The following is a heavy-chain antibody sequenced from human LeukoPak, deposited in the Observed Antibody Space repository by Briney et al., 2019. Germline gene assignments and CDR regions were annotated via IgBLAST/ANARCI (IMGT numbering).Heavy chain of an antibody. CDR1: GFTFSSYG. CDR2: IWYDGSNK. CDR3: AKDPGNWNYGAFDI. Sequence: GGSLRLSCAASGFTFSSYGMHWVRLAPGKGLEWVAVIWYDGSNKYYADSVKGRFTISRDNSKNTLYLQMNSLRAEDTAVYYCAKDPGNWNYGAFDIWGQGTMATVSS. V-gene: IGHV3-33*06. J-gene: IGHJ3*02. D-gene: IGHD1-7*01.